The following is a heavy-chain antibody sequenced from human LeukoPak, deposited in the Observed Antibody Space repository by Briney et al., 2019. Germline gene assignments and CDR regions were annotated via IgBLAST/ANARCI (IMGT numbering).Heavy chain of an antibody. CDR2: IWYDGSNK. D-gene: IGHD2-21*02. V-gene: IGHV3-33*01. Sequence: PGGSLRLSCAASGFTFSSYGMHWVRQAPGKGLEWVAVIWYDGSNKYYADSVKGRFTISRDNSKNTLYLQMNSLRAEDTAVYYCARDQPEITYCGGDCYSDNWFDPWGQGTLVTVPS. CDR3: ARDQPEITYCGGDCYSDNWFDP. CDR1: GFTFSSYG. J-gene: IGHJ5*02.